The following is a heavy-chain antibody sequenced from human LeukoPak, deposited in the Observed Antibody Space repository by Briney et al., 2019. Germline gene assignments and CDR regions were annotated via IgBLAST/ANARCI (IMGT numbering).Heavy chain of an antibody. J-gene: IGHJ4*02. CDR2: IIPIFGTA. Sequence: SVKVSCKASGGTFSSYAISWVRQAPGQGLEWMGGIIPIFGTANYAQKFQGRVTITADESTSTAYMELSSLKSEDTAVYYCARGRGDNWHQFDYWGQGTLVTVSS. CDR3: ARGRGDNWHQFDY. D-gene: IGHD1-1*01. CDR1: GGTFSSYA. V-gene: IGHV1-69*13.